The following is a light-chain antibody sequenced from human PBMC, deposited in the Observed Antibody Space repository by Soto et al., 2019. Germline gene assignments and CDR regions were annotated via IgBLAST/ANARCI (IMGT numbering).Light chain of an antibody. Sequence: QSALTQPASVSGSPGQSITISCTGTSSDIGAFDFVSWYQQHPGKAPQVLIYDVSNRPSGVSTRFSGSKSGNTASLTISGLQVEDEADYYCSSYSSSSLGVFGTGTKLTVL. CDR2: DVS. V-gene: IGLV2-14*03. CDR3: SSYSSSSLGV. J-gene: IGLJ1*01. CDR1: SSDIGAFDF.